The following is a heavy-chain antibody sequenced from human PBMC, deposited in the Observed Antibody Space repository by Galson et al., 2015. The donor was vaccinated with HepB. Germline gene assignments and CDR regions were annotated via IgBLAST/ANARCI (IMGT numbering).Heavy chain of an antibody. CDR1: GFTFSSYA. J-gene: IGHJ4*02. V-gene: IGHV3-23*01. CDR2: ISGSGGST. Sequence: SLRLSCAASGFTFSSYAMSWVRQAPGKGLEWVSAISGSGGSTYYADSVKGRFTISRDNSKNTLYLQMNSLRAEDTAVYYCAKDLGGSGYYGNFDYWGQGTLVTVSS. CDR3: AKDLGGSGYYGNFDY. D-gene: IGHD3-22*01.